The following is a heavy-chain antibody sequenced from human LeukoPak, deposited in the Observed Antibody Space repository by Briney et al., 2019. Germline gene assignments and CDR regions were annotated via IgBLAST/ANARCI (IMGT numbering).Heavy chain of an antibody. Sequence: ASVKVSCKASVYTLTSYDINWVRQAPGQGREWMGWMNPDSGNTGYAQKFQGRVTMTSNTSISTAYMELSSLISEDTAVYYCARGNKVVRDYWGQGTLVTVSS. CDR3: ARGNKVVRDY. CDR1: VYTLTSYD. J-gene: IGHJ4*02. V-gene: IGHV1-8*01. D-gene: IGHD4-23*01. CDR2: MNPDSGNT.